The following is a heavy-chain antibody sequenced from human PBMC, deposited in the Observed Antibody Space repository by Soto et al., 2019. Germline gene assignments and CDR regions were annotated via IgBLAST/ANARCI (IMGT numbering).Heavy chain of an antibody. J-gene: IGHJ4*02. CDR3: AKVPIRPYYFDY. CDR2: ISYDGSKK. Sequence: QVQLVDSGGGVVQPGRSLRLSCAASGFTFSNYGMHWVRQAPGKGLEWVALISYDGSKKYYADSVKGRFTISRDNSENKLYLQMNSLRPEDTAVYYCAKVPIRPYYFDYWGQGTLVIVSS. CDR1: GFTFSNYG. D-gene: IGHD2-2*01. V-gene: IGHV3-30*18.